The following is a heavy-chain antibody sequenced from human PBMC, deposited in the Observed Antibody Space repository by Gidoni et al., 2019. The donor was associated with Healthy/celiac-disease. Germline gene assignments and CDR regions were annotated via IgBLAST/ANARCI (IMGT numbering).Heavy chain of an antibody. J-gene: IGHJ6*02. V-gene: IGHV3-23*01. Sequence: AISGSGGSTYYADSVKGRFTISRDNSKNTLYLQMNSLRDEDTAVYYCATFPGGTMIVGVTYGMDVWGQGTTVTVSS. D-gene: IGHD3-22*01. CDR3: ATFPGGTMIVGVTYGMDV. CDR2: ISGSGGST.